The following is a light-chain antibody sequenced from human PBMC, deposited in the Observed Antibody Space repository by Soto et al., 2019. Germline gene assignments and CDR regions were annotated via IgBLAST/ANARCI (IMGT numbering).Light chain of an antibody. CDR1: GSNIGTNT. CDR3: EAWDVSFVV. V-gene: IGLV1-44*01. Sequence: QSVLTQPPSASGTPGQWVTISCSGSGSNIGTNTVTWYQQLPGAAPRLLIYSDNQRPSGVPARFSGSKSGTSASLAISGLHSEDEADYYCEAWDVSFVVFGGGTQLTVL. J-gene: IGLJ3*02. CDR2: SDN.